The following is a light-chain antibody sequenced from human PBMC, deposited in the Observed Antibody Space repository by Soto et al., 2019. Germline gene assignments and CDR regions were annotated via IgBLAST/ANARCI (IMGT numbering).Light chain of an antibody. CDR2: GAS. J-gene: IGKJ1*01. Sequence: EIVLTQSPGTLSLSPGERATLSCRASQSVSSSYLAWYQQKPGQAPRLLIFGASSRATGIPDRFSGSGSGTDFTLTIRRLEPEDFAVYYCQHYETFGQGTKVEIK. CDR3: QHYET. CDR1: QSVSSSY. V-gene: IGKV3-20*01.